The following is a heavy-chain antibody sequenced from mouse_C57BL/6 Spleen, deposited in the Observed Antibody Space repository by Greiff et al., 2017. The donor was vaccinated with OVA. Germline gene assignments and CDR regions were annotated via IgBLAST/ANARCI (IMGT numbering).Heavy chain of an antibody. D-gene: IGHD4-1*01. J-gene: IGHJ1*03. CDR3: ARRTGTGYVDV. Sequence: QVQLQQPGTELVKPGASVKLSCKASGYTFTSYWLHWVKPRPGQGLEWIGNIHPSNGGTNYNEKFKSKATRTLDKSSSTAYMQRSSLTSEDSAVYSCARRTGTGYVDVWGTGTTVTVSS. CDR2: IHPSNGGT. V-gene: IGHV1-53*01. CDR1: GYTFTSYW.